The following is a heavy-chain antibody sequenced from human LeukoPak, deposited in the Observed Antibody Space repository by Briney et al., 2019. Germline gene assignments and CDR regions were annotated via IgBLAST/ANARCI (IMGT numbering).Heavy chain of an antibody. CDR3: AKEMAATYYYGMDV. CDR1: GFTFSSYA. V-gene: IGHV3-23*01. J-gene: IGHJ6*02. CDR2: ISGSGGST. D-gene: IGHD1-26*01. Sequence: GGSLRLSCAASGFTFSSYAMSWVRQAPGKGLEWVSGISGSGGSTYYADVVKGRFTISRDNSKNTLYLQMNSLRAEDTAVCYCAKEMAATYYYGMDVWGQGTTVTVSS.